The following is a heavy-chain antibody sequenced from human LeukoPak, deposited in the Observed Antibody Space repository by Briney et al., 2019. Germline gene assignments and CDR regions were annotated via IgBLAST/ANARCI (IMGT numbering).Heavy chain of an antibody. CDR1: GFTFSDYY. D-gene: IGHD2-2*01. CDR2: ISSRGTYS. Sequence: PGGSRRLSCAASGFTFSDYYTSWIRQAPGKGLEWISYISSRGTYSNYADSVKGRFTISRDDVENSLYLQMNSLRVEDTAVYYCARSLRRDCDSTSCWAALDIWGHGTMVTVSS. J-gene: IGHJ3*02. V-gene: IGHV3-11*03. CDR3: ARSLRRDCDSTSCWAALDI.